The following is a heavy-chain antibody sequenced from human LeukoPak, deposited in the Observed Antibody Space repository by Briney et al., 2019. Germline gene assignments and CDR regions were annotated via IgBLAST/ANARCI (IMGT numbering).Heavy chain of an antibody. V-gene: IGHV4-4*09. CDR1: GGSISSYY. J-gene: IGHJ5*02. Sequence: PPETLSLTCTVSGGSISSYYWSWIRQPPGKGLEWIGYIYTSGSTNYNPSLKSRVTISVDTSKNQFSLKLSSVTAADTAVYYCARLSRSNWFDPWGQGTLVTVSS. D-gene: IGHD2/OR15-2a*01. CDR2: IYTSGST. CDR3: ARLSRSNWFDP.